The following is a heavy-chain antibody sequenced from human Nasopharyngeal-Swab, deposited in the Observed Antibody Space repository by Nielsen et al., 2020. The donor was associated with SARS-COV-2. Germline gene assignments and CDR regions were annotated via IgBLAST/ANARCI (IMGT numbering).Heavy chain of an antibody. V-gene: IGHV3-9*01. CDR3: AKVDSSSWYEGDYFDY. D-gene: IGHD6-13*01. J-gene: IGHJ4*02. CDR2: ISWNSGSI. CDR1: GFTFDDYA. Sequence: SLKISCAASGFTFDDYAMHWVRQAPGKGPEWVSGISWNSGSIGYADSVKGRFTISRDNAKNSLYLQMNGLRAEDTALYYCAKVDSSSWYEGDYFDYWGQGTLVTVSS.